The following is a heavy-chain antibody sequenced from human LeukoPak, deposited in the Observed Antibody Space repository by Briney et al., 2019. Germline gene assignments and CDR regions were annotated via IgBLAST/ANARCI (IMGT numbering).Heavy chain of an antibody. J-gene: IGHJ5*02. CDR2: MNPNSGNT. CDR3: ARGTYCSGGSCYSNWFDP. D-gene: IGHD2-15*01. CDR1: GYTFTSYD. V-gene: IGHV1-8*01. Sequence: WASVKVSCKASGYTFTSYDINWVRQATGQGLEWMGWMNPNSGNTGYAQKFQGRVTMTRNTSISTAYMELSSLRSEDTAVYYCARGTYCSGGSCYSNWFDPWGQGTLLTVSS.